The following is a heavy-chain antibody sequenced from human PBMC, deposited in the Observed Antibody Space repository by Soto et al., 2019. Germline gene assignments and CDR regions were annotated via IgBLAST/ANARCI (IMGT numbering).Heavy chain of an antibody. V-gene: IGHV4-61*01. Sequence: SETLSLTCTVSGGSVSSGSYYWSWIRQPPGKGLEWIGYIYYSGSTNYNPSLKSRVTISVDTSKNRFSLKLSSVTAADTAVYYCARDRLERNFDYWGQGTLVTVSS. J-gene: IGHJ4*02. CDR3: ARDRLERNFDY. CDR1: GGSVSSGSYY. CDR2: IYYSGST. D-gene: IGHD1-1*01.